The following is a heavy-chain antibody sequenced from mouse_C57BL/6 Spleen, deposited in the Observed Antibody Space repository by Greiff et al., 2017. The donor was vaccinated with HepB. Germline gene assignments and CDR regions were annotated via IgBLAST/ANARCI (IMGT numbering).Heavy chain of an antibody. V-gene: IGHV1-55*01. D-gene: IGHD1-1*01. CDR2: IYPGSGST. J-gene: IGHJ4*01. CDR3: ARGYYGSSYNYAMDC. CDR1: GYTFTSYW. Sequence: QVQLQQPGAELVKPGASVKMSCKASGYTFTSYWITWVKQRPGQGLEWIGDIYPGSGSTNYNEKFKSKATLTVDTSSSTAYMQLSSLTSEDSAVYYCARGYYGSSYNYAMDCWGQGTSVTVSS.